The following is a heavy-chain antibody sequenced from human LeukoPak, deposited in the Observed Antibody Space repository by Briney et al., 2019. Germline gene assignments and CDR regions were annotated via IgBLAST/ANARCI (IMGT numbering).Heavy chain of an antibody. D-gene: IGHD2-2*01. CDR2: INHIGRT. CDR3: ARQYCSSTSCHFDY. J-gene: IGHJ4*02. Sequence: SETLSLTCSVSGESFIGYFWTWIRQPPGRGLEWIGDINHIGRTNDNPSLKSRVTISVDTSKNQFSLKLSSVTAADTATYYCARQYCSSTSCHFDYWGQGTLVTVSS. V-gene: IGHV4-34*01. CDR1: GESFIGYF.